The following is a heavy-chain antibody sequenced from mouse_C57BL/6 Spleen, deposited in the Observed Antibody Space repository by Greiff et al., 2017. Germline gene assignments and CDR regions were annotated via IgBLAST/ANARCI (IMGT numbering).Heavy chain of an antibody. V-gene: IGHV5-4*01. CDR3: ARAYYGSSYDYFDY. CDR2: ISDGGSYT. Sequence: EVQRVESGGGLVKPGGSLKLSCAASGFTFSSYAMSWVRQTPEQRLEWVATISDGGSYTYYPDNVQGRFTISRDNAKNTLYLQMSHLKSEDTAMYYCARAYYGSSYDYFDYWGQGTTLTGSS. D-gene: IGHD1-1*01. J-gene: IGHJ2*01. CDR1: GFTFSSYA.